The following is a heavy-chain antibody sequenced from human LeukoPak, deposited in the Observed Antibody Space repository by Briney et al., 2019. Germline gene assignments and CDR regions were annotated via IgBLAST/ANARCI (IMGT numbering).Heavy chain of an antibody. CDR1: GFMFSSYE. CDR3: ALLAVASDFDY. Sequence: GGSLRLSCAASGFMFSSYEMYWVRQAPGQGLEWVSYINPGGTTMYYADSVSGRFTISRDNAKNSLFLQMNSLRADDTAVYFCALLAVASDFDYWGQGSLVTVSS. J-gene: IGHJ4*02. D-gene: IGHD6-19*01. V-gene: IGHV3-48*03. CDR2: INPGGTTM.